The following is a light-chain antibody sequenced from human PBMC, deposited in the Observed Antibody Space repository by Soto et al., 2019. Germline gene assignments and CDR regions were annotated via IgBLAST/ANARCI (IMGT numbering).Light chain of an antibody. CDR1: QDISNY. J-gene: IGKJ2*01. V-gene: IGKV1-33*01. CDR2: AAS. CDR3: QQYDNLPYT. Sequence: DIQMTQSPSSLSASVGDRVTITCQASQDISNYLNWYQQKPGKAPKLLIYAASNLEPGVPSRFSGSGSGTDFTLTISSLQPEEIATYYCQQYDNLPYTFGQGTKLEIK.